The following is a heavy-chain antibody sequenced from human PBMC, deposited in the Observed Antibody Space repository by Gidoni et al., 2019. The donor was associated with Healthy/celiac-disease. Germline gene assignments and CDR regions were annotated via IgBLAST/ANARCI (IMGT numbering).Heavy chain of an antibody. J-gene: IGHJ4*02. CDR2: ISSNGGST. V-gene: IGHV3-64D*06. CDR3: VKDLSASIAVAGIYY. D-gene: IGHD6-19*01. Sequence: EVQLVESGGGLVQPGGSLRLSCSASGFTFSSYAMHWVRQAPGKGLEYVSAISSNGGSTYYADSVKGRFTISRDNSKNTLYLQMSSLRAEDTAVYYCVKDLSASIAVAGIYYWGQGTLVTVSS. CDR1: GFTFSSYA.